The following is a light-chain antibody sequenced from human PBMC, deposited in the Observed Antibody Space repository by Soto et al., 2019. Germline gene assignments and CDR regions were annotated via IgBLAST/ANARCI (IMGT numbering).Light chain of an antibody. CDR3: QQYNSYSRT. J-gene: IGKJ1*01. CDR2: AAS. Sequence: AIRMTQSPSSFSASTGDRVTITCRASQGISSYLAWYQQKPGKAPKLLIYAASTLQSGVPSRFSGRGSGTEFTLTISSLQPDDFATYYCQQYNSYSRTFGQGTKVDIK. V-gene: IGKV1-8*01. CDR1: QGISSY.